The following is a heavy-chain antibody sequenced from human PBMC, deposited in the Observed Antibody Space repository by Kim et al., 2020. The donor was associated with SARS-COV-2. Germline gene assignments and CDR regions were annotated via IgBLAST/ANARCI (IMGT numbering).Heavy chain of an antibody. CDR3: ARLFVVPAAGWFDP. D-gene: IGHD2-2*01. J-gene: IGHJ5*02. V-gene: IGHV4-39*01. CDR2: IYYSGST. CDR1: GGSISSSSYY. Sequence: SETLSLTCTVSGGSISSSSYYWGWIRQPPGKGLEWIGSIYYSGSTYYNPSLKSRVTISVDTSKNQFSLKLSSVTAADTAVYYCARLFVVPAAGWFDPWGQGTLVTVSS.